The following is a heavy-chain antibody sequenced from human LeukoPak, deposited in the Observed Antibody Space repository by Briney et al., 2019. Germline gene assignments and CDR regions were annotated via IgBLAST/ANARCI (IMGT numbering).Heavy chain of an antibody. CDR1: GYSFTSYG. CDR2: INPYNGNT. CDR3: ARERSSWFFSN. J-gene: IGHJ4*02. V-gene: IGHV1-18*01. D-gene: IGHD6-13*01. Sequence: ASVKVSCKASGYSFTSYGITWVRQAPGQGLEWMGWINPYNGNTNYAQKLQGRVTMTTDTSTSTAYMDLRSLRSDDPAVYYCARERSSWFFSNWGQGTLVTVSS.